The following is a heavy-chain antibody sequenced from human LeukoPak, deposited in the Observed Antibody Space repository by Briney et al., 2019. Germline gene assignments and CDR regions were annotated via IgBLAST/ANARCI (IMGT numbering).Heavy chain of an antibody. D-gene: IGHD3-22*01. V-gene: IGHV4-39*01. J-gene: IGHJ5*02. CDR1: GGSISSSSYY. CDR3: ASPPEEADSSGYYPT. CDR2: IYYSGST. Sequence: SETLSVTCTVSGGSISSSSYYWGWIRQPPGKGLEWIGSIYYSGSTYYNPSLKSRVTISVDTSKNQFSLKLSSVTAADTAVYYCASPPEEADSSGYYPTWGQGTLVTVSS.